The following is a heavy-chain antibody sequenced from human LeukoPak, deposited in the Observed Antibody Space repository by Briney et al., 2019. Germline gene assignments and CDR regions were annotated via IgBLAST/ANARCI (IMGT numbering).Heavy chain of an antibody. D-gene: IGHD6-13*01. CDR1: GYTFTSYY. CDR3: ATGRPPQQLSRRTPFDP. Sequence: GASVKVSCKASGYTFTSYYMHWVRQAPGQGLEWMGIINPSGGSTSYAQKFQGRVTMTRDMSTSTVYMELSSLRSEDTAVYYCATGRPPQQLSRRTPFDPWGQGTLVTVSS. V-gene: IGHV1-46*01. CDR2: INPSGGST. J-gene: IGHJ5*02.